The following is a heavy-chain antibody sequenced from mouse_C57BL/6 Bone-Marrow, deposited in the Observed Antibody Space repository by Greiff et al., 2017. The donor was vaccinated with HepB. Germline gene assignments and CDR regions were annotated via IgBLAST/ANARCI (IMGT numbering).Heavy chain of an antibody. Sequence: EVKVVESGGGLVKPGGSLKLSCAASGFTFSSYAMSWVRQTPEKRLEWVATISDGGSYTYYPDNVKGRFTISRDNANNNLYLQMSHLKSEDTAMYYCARGKIYFDYWGQGTTLTVSS. CDR2: ISDGGSYT. CDR1: GFTFSSYA. CDR3: ARGKIYFDY. J-gene: IGHJ2*01. V-gene: IGHV5-4*03.